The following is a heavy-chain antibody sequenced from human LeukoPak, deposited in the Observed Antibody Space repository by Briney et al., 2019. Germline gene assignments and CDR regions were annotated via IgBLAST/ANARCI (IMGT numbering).Heavy chain of an antibody. CDR3: ARSDFDWLLLTPNSWFDP. CDR1: GGSISSYY. CDR2: IYYSGST. Sequence: SETLSLTCTVSGGSISSYYWSWLRQPPGKGLEWFGYIYYSGSTNYNPSLKSRVTISVATSKNQFSLKLSSVTAADTAVYYCARSDFDWLLLTPNSWFDPWGQGTLVTVSS. D-gene: IGHD3-9*01. V-gene: IGHV4-59*01. J-gene: IGHJ5*02.